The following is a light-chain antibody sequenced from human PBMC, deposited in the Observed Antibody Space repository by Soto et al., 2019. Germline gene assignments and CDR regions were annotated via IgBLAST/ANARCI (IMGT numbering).Light chain of an antibody. V-gene: IGKV3-20*01. J-gene: IGKJ4*01. CDR2: DAS. CDR1: QTVRNNY. Sequence: EFVLTQSPGTLSLSPGERATLSCRASQTVRNNYLAWYQQKPGQAPRLLIYDASSRATGIPDRFSGGGSGTEFTLTISNLQPDDFATYYCQQYDNYPLTFGGGTKVDIK. CDR3: QQYDNYPLT.